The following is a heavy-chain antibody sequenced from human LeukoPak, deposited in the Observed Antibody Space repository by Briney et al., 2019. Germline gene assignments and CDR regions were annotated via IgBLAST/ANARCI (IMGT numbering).Heavy chain of an antibody. Sequence: GGSLRLSCAASGFTFSSYAMHWVRQAPGKGLEWVAVISYDGSNKYYADSVKGRFTISRDNSKNTLYLQMNSLRAEDTAVYYCARAVRYDENDYWGQGTLVTVSS. CDR2: ISYDGSNK. CDR3: ARAVRYDENDY. CDR1: GFTFSSYA. J-gene: IGHJ4*02. V-gene: IGHV3-30*04. D-gene: IGHD5-12*01.